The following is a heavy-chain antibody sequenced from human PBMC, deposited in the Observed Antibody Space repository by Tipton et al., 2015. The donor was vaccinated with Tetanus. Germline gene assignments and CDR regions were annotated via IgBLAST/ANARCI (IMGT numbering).Heavy chain of an antibody. J-gene: IGHJ4*02. Sequence: TLSLTCTVSGGSISGYYWTWMRQPPGKGLEWLGYIYYRGETNYNPSVSSRFTISLDTSKNQVSLRLTPVTAAATAVYFCARIRYCPDSSAFLSDYWGRGIRVTGSS. CDR3: ARIRYCPDSSAFLSDY. D-gene: IGHD3-22*01. CDR1: GGSISGYY. CDR2: IYYRGET. V-gene: IGHV4-59*01.